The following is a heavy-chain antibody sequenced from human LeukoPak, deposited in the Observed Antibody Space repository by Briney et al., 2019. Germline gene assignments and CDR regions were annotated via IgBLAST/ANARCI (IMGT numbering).Heavy chain of an antibody. CDR3: ARHVNWRSGQSWFDP. V-gene: IGHV5-10-1*01. CDR2: IDPSDSDT. Sequence: GESLKISCKASGYIFTSYWISWVRQMPGEGLEWMGRIDPSDSDTNYSPSFQGHVTMSADKSISTAYLQWSSLKASDTAMYFCARHVNWRSGQSWFDPWGQGTPVTVSS. J-gene: IGHJ5*02. D-gene: IGHD3-10*01. CDR1: GYIFTSYW.